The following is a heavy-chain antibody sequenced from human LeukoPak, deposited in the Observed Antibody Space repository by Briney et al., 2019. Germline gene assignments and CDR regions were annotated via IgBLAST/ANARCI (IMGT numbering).Heavy chain of an antibody. D-gene: IGHD3-10*01. CDR2: ISRSGST. J-gene: IGHJ6*03. Sequence: SETLSLTCAVSGASVSSSNWWTWVRQSPGKGLEWIGEISRSGSTNYNPSVKSRVTVSVDQSKNQFSLKLSSVTAADTAVYYCARWGAMVRGVISYYYYYMDVWGKGTTVTISS. V-gene: IGHV4-4*02. CDR1: GASVSSSNW. CDR3: ARWGAMVRGVISYYYYYMDV.